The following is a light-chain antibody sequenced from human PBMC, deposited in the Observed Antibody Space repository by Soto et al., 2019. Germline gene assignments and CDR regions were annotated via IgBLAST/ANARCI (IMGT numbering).Light chain of an antibody. J-gene: IGLJ1*01. CDR1: RRDVGGYNY. CDR2: EVT. V-gene: IGLV2-14*01. CDR3: SSYTISNTLPFV. Sequence: QSALTQPASVSGSPGQSITISCTGTRRDVGGYNYVSWYQQYPGKSPKLLIYEVTHRPSGVSNRCSGSKSGNTASLTISGLQAEDEADYYCSSYTISNTLPFVFGTGTK.